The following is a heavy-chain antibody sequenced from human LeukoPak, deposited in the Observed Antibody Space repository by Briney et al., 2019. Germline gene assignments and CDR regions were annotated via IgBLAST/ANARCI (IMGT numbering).Heavy chain of an antibody. CDR2: IRYDGSNK. V-gene: IGHV3-30*02. Sequence: GGSLRLSCAASEFTFSSYGMHWVRQAPGKGLEWVAFIRYDGSNKYYADSVKGRFTISRDNSKNTLYLQMSSLRAEDTAVYYCANYGSGSYYLLLDYWGQGTLVTVSS. D-gene: IGHD3-10*01. CDR1: EFTFSSYG. J-gene: IGHJ4*02. CDR3: ANYGSGSYYLLLDY.